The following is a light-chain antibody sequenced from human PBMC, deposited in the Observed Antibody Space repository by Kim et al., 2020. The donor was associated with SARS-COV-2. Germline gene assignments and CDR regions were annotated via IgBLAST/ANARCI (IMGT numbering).Light chain of an antibody. CDR3: QQYNSYPYT. V-gene: IGKV1-5*01. Sequence: DVQMTQSPSTLSASVGDRVTITCRASQNIITWLAWYQQKPGKAPKVLIYDVSSLESGVPPRFSGSGFGTAFTLTISSLQPDDFATYYCQQYNSYPYTFGQGTKLEI. CDR1: QNIITW. CDR2: DVS. J-gene: IGKJ2*01.